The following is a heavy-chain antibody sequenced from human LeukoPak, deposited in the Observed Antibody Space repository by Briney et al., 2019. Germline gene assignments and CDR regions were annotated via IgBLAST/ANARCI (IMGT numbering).Heavy chain of an antibody. D-gene: IGHD6-19*01. V-gene: IGHV3-53*01. J-gene: IGHJ4*02. CDR2: IYSGGST. CDR1: GFTVTSNC. Sequence: GGSLRLSCAASGFTVTSNCMSWVRQAPGKGLEWVSVIYSGGSTNYADSVKGRFTISTDNSKNMLYLQMNSLRAEDTAVYYCARDSPVSGVDYWGQGTLVTVSS. CDR3: ARDSPVSGVDY.